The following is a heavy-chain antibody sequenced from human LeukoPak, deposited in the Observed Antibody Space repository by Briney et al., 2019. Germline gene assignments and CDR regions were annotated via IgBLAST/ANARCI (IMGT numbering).Heavy chain of an antibody. D-gene: IGHD3-10*01. CDR3: TTHRSGGPGY. J-gene: IGHJ4*02. Sequence: GGSLRLSCAASGFTFINAWMSWVRQAPGKGLEWVGRIKSKTDGGTTDYAAPVKGKFTISRDDSKNALYLQMNSLKTEDTAVYYCTTHRSGGPGYSGQGTLVTVSS. CDR2: IKSKTDGGTT. V-gene: IGHV3-15*01. CDR1: GFTFINAW.